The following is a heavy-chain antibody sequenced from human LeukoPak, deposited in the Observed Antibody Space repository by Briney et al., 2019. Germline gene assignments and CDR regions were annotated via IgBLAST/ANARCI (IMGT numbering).Heavy chain of an antibody. CDR3: ARLSAGYDFWSGYSPGAFDI. D-gene: IGHD3-3*01. V-gene: IGHV2-70*11. CDR1: GFSLSTSGMC. Sequence: SGPALVKPTQTLTLTCTCSGFSLSTSGMCVSWIRQPPGKALEWLARIDWDDDKYYSTSLKTRLTISKDTSKNQVVLTMTNMDPVDTATYYCARLSAGYDFWSGYSPGAFDIWGQGTMVTVSS. J-gene: IGHJ3*02. CDR2: IDWDDDK.